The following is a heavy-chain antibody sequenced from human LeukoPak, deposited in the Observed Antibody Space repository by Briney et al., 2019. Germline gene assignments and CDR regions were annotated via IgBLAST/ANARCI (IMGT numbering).Heavy chain of an antibody. V-gene: IGHV3-33*06. CDR2: IWYDGSNK. J-gene: IGHJ5*02. CDR1: GFTFSSYG. CDR3: AKDKRIAVAASVILANWFDP. D-gene: IGHD6-19*01. Sequence: PGRSLRLSCAASGFTFSSYGMHWVRQAPGKGLEWVAVIWYDGSNKYYADSVKGRFTISRDNSKNTLYLQMNSLRAEDTAVYYCAKDKRIAVAASVILANWFDPWGQGTLVTVSS.